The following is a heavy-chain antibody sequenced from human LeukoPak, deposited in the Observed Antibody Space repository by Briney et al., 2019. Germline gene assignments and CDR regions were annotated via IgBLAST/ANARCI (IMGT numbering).Heavy chain of an antibody. D-gene: IGHD6-13*01. CDR1: GFTFSYYG. V-gene: IGHV3-30*02. CDR2: IRPDGSNK. Sequence: GGSLRLSCAASGFTFSYYGMHWVRQAPGKGLEWVAFIRPDGSNKNYADSVKGRFTISRDNSKNTLHLQMNSLRDEDTTVYYCAKDGSNWSFEYWGQGTLVTVSS. CDR3: AKDGSNWSFEY. J-gene: IGHJ4*02.